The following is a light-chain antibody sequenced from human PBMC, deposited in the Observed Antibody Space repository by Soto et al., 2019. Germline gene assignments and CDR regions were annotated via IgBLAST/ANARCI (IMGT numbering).Light chain of an antibody. Sequence: QSVLTQPPSVSAAPGQKVTISCSGSSSNIVKNYVSWYQQFPETAPKLLIYDNIYRPSGIPDRFSASKSGTSATLGITGLQIGDEADYYCGTWDSSLGAVIFGGGTKLTV. V-gene: IGLV1-51*01. CDR2: DNI. J-gene: IGLJ2*01. CDR1: SSNIVKNY. CDR3: GTWDSSLGAVI.